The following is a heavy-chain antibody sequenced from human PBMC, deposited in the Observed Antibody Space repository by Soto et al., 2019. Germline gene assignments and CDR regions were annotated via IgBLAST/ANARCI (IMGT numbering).Heavy chain of an antibody. CDR3: ARDLWGYCGADCYPLDV. CDR2: IYNTGNT. CDR1: GGSISSSSYY. V-gene: IGHV4-39*07. Sequence: SETLSLTCTVSGGSISSSSYYWGWIRQPPGKGLEWIGSIYNTGNTYYNPSLKSRVTISVDTSKNQFSLKLSSVTAADTAVYYCARDLWGYCGADCYPLDVWGQGTTVTVSS. J-gene: IGHJ6*02. D-gene: IGHD2-21*02.